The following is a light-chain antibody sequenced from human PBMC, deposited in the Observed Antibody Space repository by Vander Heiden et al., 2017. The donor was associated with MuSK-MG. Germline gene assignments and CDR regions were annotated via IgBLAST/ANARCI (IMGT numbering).Light chain of an antibody. CDR1: SSDVGGYNY. CDR2: DVS. CDR3: CSYAGSYTLV. J-gene: IGLJ2*01. V-gene: IGLV2-11*01. Sequence: SALPQPRSVSGSPGQSVTISCTGHSSDVGGYNYVSWYQQHPGKAPKLMIYDVSKRPSGVPDRFSGSKSGNTASLTISGLQAEDEADYYCCSYAGSYTLVFGGGTKLTVL.